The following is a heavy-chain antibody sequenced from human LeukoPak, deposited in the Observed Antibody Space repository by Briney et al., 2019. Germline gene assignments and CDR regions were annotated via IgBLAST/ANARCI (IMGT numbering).Heavy chain of an antibody. D-gene: IGHD5-18*01. CDR1: GFTFSSYW. Sequence: GGSLRLSCAASGFTFSSYWMHWVRQAPGKGLVWVSRINSGGSSTSYADSVKGRFTISRDNAKNTLYLQMDSLRAEDTAVYYCGNLDTPMGYWGQGTLVTVSS. J-gene: IGHJ4*02. CDR3: GNLDTPMGY. CDR2: INSGGSST. V-gene: IGHV3-74*01.